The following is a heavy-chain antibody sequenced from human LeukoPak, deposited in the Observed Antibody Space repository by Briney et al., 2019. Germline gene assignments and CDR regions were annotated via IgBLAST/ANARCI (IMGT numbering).Heavy chain of an antibody. V-gene: IGHV4-59*01. CDR1: GGSISNDY. CDR3: ARDLGGIYFDY. CDR2: IYYSGST. D-gene: IGHD1-26*01. Sequence: TSETLSLTCTVSGGSISNDYWSWIRQPPGKGLEYIGYIYYSGSTNYNPSLRSRVTISVDTSKNQLSLKLSSVTAADTAVYYCARDLGGIYFDYWGQGTLVTVSS. J-gene: IGHJ4*02.